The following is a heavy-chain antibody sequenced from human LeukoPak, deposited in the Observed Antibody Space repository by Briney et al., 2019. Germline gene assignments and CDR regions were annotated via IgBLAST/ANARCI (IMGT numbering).Heavy chain of an antibody. D-gene: IGHD6-13*01. CDR1: GYTFSGYY. J-gene: IGHJ4*02. Sequence: ASVKVSCRASGYTFSGYYMHWVRQAPGQGLEWMGIINLTVGSTTYAQKFQGRVTMTRDTSTSTVYMELSSLRSEDTAVYYCARDLDTSSWYLGYWDQGTLVTVSS. V-gene: IGHV1-46*01. CDR3: ARDLDTSSWYLGY. CDR2: INLTVGST.